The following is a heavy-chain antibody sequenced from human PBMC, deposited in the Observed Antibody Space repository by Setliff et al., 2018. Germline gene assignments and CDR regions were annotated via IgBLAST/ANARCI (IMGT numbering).Heavy chain of an antibody. D-gene: IGHD2-2*02. Sequence: SETLSLTCTVSGGSISTYYWSWIRRPAGKGLEWIGRVFVSGSTNYNPSLKSRVTMSVDTSKNQFSLKLSSVTAADTAVYYCARDIRNGYHYYYMDVWGKGTTVTVSS. CDR2: VFVSGST. V-gene: IGHV4-4*07. CDR1: GGSISTYY. J-gene: IGHJ6*03. CDR3: ARDIRNGYHYYYMDV.